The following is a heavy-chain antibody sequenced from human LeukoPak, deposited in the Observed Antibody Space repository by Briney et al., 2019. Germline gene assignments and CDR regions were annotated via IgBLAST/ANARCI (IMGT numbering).Heavy chain of an antibody. CDR1: GFTFSSYW. J-gene: IGHJ4*02. CDR3: ARVVDTHFDY. D-gene: IGHD5-18*01. CDR2: IKSDGSTT. V-gene: IGHV3-74*01. Sequence: GGSLRLSCAASGFTFSSYWMHWVRQAPGKGLVWVARIKSDGSTTTYADSVKGRFTISRDNAKNTLYLQMNSLRAEDTAVYYCARVVDTHFDYWGQGTLVTVSS.